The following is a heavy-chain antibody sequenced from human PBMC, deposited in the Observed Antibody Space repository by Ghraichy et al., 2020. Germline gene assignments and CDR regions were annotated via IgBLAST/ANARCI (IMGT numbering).Heavy chain of an antibody. CDR3: ARATSYGYEDS. CDR1: GSSMRSNYY. CDR2: IYHTGNT. V-gene: IGHV4-38-2*01. D-gene: IGHD5-12*01. Sequence: GSLSLTCAVSGSSMRSNYYWGWIRQPPGKGLEWIGSIYHTGNTYYNPHLESRVTISVDTSHNHFSLNLTSVTAADMAVYYCARATSYGYEDSWGQGTLVTVSS. J-gene: IGHJ4*02.